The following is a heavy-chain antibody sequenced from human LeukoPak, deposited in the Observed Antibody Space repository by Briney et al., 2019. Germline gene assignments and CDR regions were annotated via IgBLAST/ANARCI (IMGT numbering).Heavy chain of an antibody. CDR3: TRDPRHFDS. D-gene: IGHD6-6*01. CDR2: ISGSGHDI. CDR1: GFTFSDSY. J-gene: IGHJ5*01. V-gene: IGHV3-11*04. Sequence: GGSLRLSCAVSGFTFSDSYMTWVRQAPGKGVEWVAYISGSGHDINYSDSVKGRFTISRDNAKNSLYLQMSSLRVEDTAVYYCTRDPRHFDSCGQGTLVTVSS.